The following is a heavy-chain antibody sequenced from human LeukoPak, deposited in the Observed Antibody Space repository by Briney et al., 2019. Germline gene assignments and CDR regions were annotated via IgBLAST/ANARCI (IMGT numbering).Heavy chain of an antibody. CDR3: ARDQNYYGSGSYLFNRRLDAPHDAFDI. Sequence: ASVKVSCKASGYTFTSYYMHWVREAPGQGLEWMGIINPSGGSTSYAQKFQGRVTMTRDTSTSTVYMELSSLRSGDTAVYYCARDQNYYGSGSYLFNRRLDAPHDAFDIWGQGTMVTVSS. V-gene: IGHV1-46*01. CDR1: GYTFTSYY. J-gene: IGHJ3*02. CDR2: INPSGGST. D-gene: IGHD3-10*01.